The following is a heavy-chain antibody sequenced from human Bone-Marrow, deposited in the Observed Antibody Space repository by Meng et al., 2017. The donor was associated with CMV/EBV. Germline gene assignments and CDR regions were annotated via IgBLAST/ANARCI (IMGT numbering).Heavy chain of an antibody. CDR3: AKLIWSGQLSPLDY. V-gene: IGHV3-30-3*02. CDR2: ISYDGSNK. Sequence: GGSLRLSCAASGFTFSSYAMHWVRQAPGKGLEWVVVISYDGSNKYYADSVKGRFTISRDNSKNTLYLQMNSLRAEDTAVYYCAKLIWSGQLSPLDYWGQGTLVTVSS. D-gene: IGHD3-3*01. CDR1: GFTFSSYA. J-gene: IGHJ4*02.